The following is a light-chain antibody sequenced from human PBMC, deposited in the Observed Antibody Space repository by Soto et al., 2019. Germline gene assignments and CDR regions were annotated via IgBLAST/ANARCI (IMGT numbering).Light chain of an antibody. CDR3: AAWDDSLRGV. J-gene: IGLJ1*01. V-gene: IGLV1-47*01. CDR2: RNN. CDR1: SSNIGSNY. Sequence: QAVVTQPPSASGTPGQRVTISCSGSSSNIGSNYVYWYQQLPGTAPKLLIYRNNQRPSGVPDRFSGSKSGTSASLAISGLRSGDEAYYYCAAWDDSLRGVFGTGTKLTVL.